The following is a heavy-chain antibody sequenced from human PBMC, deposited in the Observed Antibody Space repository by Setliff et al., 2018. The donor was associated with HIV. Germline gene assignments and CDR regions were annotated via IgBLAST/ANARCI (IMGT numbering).Heavy chain of an antibody. CDR2: IYHSGST. Sequence: PSETLSLTCAVSGDSISNNNWWSWVRQPPGKGLEWIGEIYHSGSTNYNPSLKSRVTIAIDRSKNQFSLILTSVTAADTAVYYCARRLLRGVRGPPCFDYWGQGTLVTVSS. D-gene: IGHD3-10*01. CDR3: ARRLLRGVRGPPCFDY. CDR1: GDSISNNNW. J-gene: IGHJ4*02. V-gene: IGHV4-4*02.